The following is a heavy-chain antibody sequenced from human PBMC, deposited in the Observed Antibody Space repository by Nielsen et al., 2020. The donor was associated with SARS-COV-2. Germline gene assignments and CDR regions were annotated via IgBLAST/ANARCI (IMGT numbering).Heavy chain of an antibody. J-gene: IGHJ4*02. CDR1: GFTFSDYY. CDR3: AREGRNLPLDY. Sequence: GESLKISCEASGFTFSDYYMSWIRQAPGKGLEWVSYISTSSSYTNYADTVKGRFTISRDNDKNSLYLQMDSLRAEDTAVYYCAREGRNLPLDYWGQGTLVTVSS. V-gene: IGHV3-11*05. CDR2: ISTSSSYT.